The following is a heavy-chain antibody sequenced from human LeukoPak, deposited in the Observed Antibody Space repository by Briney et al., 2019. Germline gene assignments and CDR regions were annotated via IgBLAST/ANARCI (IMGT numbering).Heavy chain of an antibody. CDR2: IKQDGSEK. J-gene: IGHJ6*02. Sequence: GGSLRLSCAASGFSFSNYWMSWVRQAPGKGLEWVANIKQDGSEKNYLDSVKGRVTISRDNAKNSLYLQMNSLRVEDTAVYYCVRDRGSQSMDVWGQGTTVTVSS. D-gene: IGHD1-26*01. CDR1: GFSFSNYW. V-gene: IGHV3-7*01. CDR3: VRDRGSQSMDV.